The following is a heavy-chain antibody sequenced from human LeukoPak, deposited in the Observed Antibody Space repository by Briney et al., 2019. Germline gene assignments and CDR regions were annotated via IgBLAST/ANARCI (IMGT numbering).Heavy chain of an antibody. Sequence: ASVKVSCKASGYTFTSYGISWVRQAPEQGLEWMGWISAYNGNTNYAQKLQGRVTMTTDTSTSTAYMELRSLRSDDTAVYYCARDRGYGGENWFDPWGQGTLVTVSS. J-gene: IGHJ5*02. CDR2: ISAYNGNT. D-gene: IGHD5-12*01. CDR1: GYTFTSYG. V-gene: IGHV1-18*01. CDR3: ARDRGYGGENWFDP.